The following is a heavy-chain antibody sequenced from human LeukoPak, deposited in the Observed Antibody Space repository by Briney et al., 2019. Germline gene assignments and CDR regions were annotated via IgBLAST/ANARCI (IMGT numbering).Heavy chain of an antibody. V-gene: IGHV3-30-3*01. Sequence: PGGSLRLSCAASGFTFSSYAMHWIRQAPGKGLEWVAVISYDGSNKYYADSVKGRFTISIDNSKNTLYLQMNSLRAEDTAVYYCAREPRGVVVIPRFDPWGQGTLVTVSS. J-gene: IGHJ5*02. CDR1: GFTFSSYA. D-gene: IGHD3-22*01. CDR3: AREPRGVVVIPRFDP. CDR2: ISYDGSNK.